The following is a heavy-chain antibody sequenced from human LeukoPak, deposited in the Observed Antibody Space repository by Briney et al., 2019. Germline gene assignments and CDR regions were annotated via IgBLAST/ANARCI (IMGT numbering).Heavy chain of an antibody. CDR1: GYTFTGYY. Sequence: GASVKVSCKASGYTFTGYYMHWVRQAPGQGLEWMGWINPNSGGTNYAQKFQGWVTMTRDTSISTAYMELSRLRSDDTAVYYCARDRYDSLTGYPNWFDPWGQGTLVTVSS. CDR3: ARDRYDSLTGYPNWFDP. D-gene: IGHD3-9*01. CDR2: INPNSGGT. J-gene: IGHJ5*02. V-gene: IGHV1-2*04.